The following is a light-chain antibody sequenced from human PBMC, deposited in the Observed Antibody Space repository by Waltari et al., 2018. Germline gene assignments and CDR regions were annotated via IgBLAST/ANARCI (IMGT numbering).Light chain of an antibody. V-gene: IGLV2-14*03. Sequence: QSALTQPASVSGSPGQSITISCTGTSSDVGSYNSVSWYQDHPGQGPKVMIYDVSNRPSGVSASFSGSKYGNTASLTISGLQAEDEADYYCSSQSSNNVVLFGGGTKLTVL. J-gene: IGLJ2*01. CDR1: SSDVGSYNS. CDR2: DVS. CDR3: SSQSSNNVVL.